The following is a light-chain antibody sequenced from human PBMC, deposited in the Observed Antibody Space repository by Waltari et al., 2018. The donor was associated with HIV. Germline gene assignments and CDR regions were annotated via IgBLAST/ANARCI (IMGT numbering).Light chain of an antibody. CDR2: NVN. J-gene: IGLJ1*01. CDR1: SSNIGANSD. V-gene: IGLV1-40*01. Sequence: QSVLTQPPSVSGAPGQRVTISCTGSSSNIGANSDVHWYQQHPGRAPKLLIYNVNNRPSGVPDRFSGSKSGTSASLAITGLQAEDEADYYCFSYTSSSTLYVFGTGTKVTVL. CDR3: FSYTSSSTLYV.